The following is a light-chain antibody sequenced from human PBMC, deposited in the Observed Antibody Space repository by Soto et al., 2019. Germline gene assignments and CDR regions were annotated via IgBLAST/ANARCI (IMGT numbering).Light chain of an antibody. CDR1: SSDVGGFNY. CDR2: EVS. CDR3: NSYTNTNTLDVM. Sequence: QSALTQPASLSGSPGQSITISCTRSSSDVGGFNYVSWYQHHPGKAPKLIIYEVSNRPSGVSSRFSGSQSGNTASLTISGLQAEDEADYYCNSYTNTNTLDVMFGGGTKLTVL. V-gene: IGLV2-14*01. J-gene: IGLJ3*02.